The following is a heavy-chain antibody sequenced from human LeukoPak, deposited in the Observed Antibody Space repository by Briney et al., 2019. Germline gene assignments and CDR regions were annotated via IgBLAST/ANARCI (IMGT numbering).Heavy chain of an antibody. D-gene: IGHD2/OR15-2a*01. CDR2: INSDGSIT. Sequence: GGSLRLSCSASGFTFSSYWMYWVRPAPGKGLVWVSRINSDGSITNYADSVKGRFTLSRDNAKKTLYLQMYSLREVDTAVYYCSRGKTSQNIVTRKTYDWFDPWGQGTLVTVSS. CDR3: SRGKTSQNIVTRKTYDWFDP. J-gene: IGHJ5*01. CDR1: GFTFSSYW. V-gene: IGHV3-74*01.